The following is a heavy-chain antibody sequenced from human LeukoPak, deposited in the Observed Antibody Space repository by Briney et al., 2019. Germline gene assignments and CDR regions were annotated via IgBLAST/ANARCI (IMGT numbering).Heavy chain of an antibody. CDR2: ISHDGKNK. V-gene: IGHV3-30*04. D-gene: IGHD3-22*01. CDR3: ARDRGIDYYDSSGYSN. Sequence: GGSLRLSCTASGYTFSSYAMQWVRQAPGKGLEWVAVISHDGKNKFYADSVKGRFSISRDNARNTLSLEMNSLRAEDTAVYYCARDRGIDYYDSSGYSNWGQGTLVTVSS. J-gene: IGHJ4*02. CDR1: GYTFSSYA.